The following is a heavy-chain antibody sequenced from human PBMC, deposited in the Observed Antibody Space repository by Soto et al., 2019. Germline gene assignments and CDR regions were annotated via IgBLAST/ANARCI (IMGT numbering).Heavy chain of an antibody. CDR2: VSYAGSNK. J-gene: IGHJ4*02. D-gene: IGHD2-15*01. CDR1: GFTFSSYG. V-gene: IGHV3-30*18. Sequence: QVQLVESGGGVVQPGRSLRLSCAASGFTFSSYGMHWVRQAPGKGLEWVALVSYAGSNKNYAASVKGRFAISRDNSKNTLYLQMNMLRTEDAAVYYCAKDLGYCSGGSCYSEGYFDSWGQGALVTVSS. CDR3: AKDLGYCSGGSCYSEGYFDS.